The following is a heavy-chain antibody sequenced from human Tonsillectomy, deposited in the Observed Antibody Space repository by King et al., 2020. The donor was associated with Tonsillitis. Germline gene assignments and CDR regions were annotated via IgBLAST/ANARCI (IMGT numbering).Heavy chain of an antibody. J-gene: IGHJ4*02. CDR2: ISYDGSNK. Sequence: VQLVESGGGVVQPGRSLRLSCAASGFTFSSYAMHWVRQAPGKGLEWVAVISYDGSNKYYADSVKGRFTISRDTSKNTLYLQMNSLRAGYPAVYYCARDAAIVVVVAATGDFDCWGQGTLVTVSS. CDR3: ARDAAIVVVVAATGDFDC. CDR1: GFTFSSYA. D-gene: IGHD2-15*01. V-gene: IGHV3-30-3*01.